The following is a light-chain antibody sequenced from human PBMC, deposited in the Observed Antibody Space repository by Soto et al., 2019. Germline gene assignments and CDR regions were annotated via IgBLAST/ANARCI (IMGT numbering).Light chain of an antibody. J-gene: IGLJ3*02. V-gene: IGLV2-14*01. CDR1: SSDVGGYNY. CDR2: DVS. Sequence: QSALTQPASVSGSPGQSITISCTGTSSDVGGYNYVSWYQQHPGKAPKLMIYDVSNWPSGVSNRFSGSKSGNTASLTISGLQAEDEADYYCSSYTSSSTPWVFGGGTKVTVL. CDR3: SSYTSSSTPWV.